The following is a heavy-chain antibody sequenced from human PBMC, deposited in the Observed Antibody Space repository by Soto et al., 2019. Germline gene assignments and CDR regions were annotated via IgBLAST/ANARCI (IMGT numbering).Heavy chain of an antibody. CDR1: GYSFTSYW. CDR3: ALAQGDCSGGSCYSPWFDP. D-gene: IGHD2-15*01. V-gene: IGHV5-51*01. J-gene: IGHJ5*02. CDR2: IYPGDSDT. Sequence: PGESLKISCKGSGYSFTSYWIGWVRQMPGKGLEWMGIIYPGDSDTRYSPSFQGQVTISAGKSISTAYLQWSSLKASDTAMYYCALAQGDCSGGSCYSPWFDPWGQGTLVTVS.